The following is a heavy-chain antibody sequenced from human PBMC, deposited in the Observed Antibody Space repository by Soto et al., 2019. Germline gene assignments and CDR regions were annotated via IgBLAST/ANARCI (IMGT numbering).Heavy chain of an antibody. CDR3: ATVRTVVAASSAYSGIDV. V-gene: IGHV1-69*01. Sequence: QVQLVQSGAEVKKPGSSVKVSCKASGGNPSNSAISWVRQAPGQGLEWMGGIIPVFGIVNYAQKFQGRVTITADEAIITDHMDLSRLRSEDTAMYYCATVRTVVAASSAYSGIDVWGQGTTVTVSS. D-gene: IGHD6-19*01. CDR1: GGNPSNSA. J-gene: IGHJ6*02. CDR2: IIPVFGIV.